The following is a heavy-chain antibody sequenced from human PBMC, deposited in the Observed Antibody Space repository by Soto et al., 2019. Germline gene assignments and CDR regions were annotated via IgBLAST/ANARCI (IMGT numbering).Heavy chain of an antibody. V-gene: IGHV3-23*01. Sequence: EVQLLDSGGGLVQPGGSLRLSCAASGFIFRSYAMSWVRQAPGKGLEWVSGISDSGSNIYYADSVKGRFTTSRDNSKNMLFLQMNSLRAEDTAVYYCAKAGELHYDFWSGYHSVDSWGQGTLVTVSS. CDR3: AKAGELHYDFWSGYHSVDS. CDR2: ISDSGSNI. CDR1: GFIFRSYA. D-gene: IGHD3-3*01. J-gene: IGHJ4*02.